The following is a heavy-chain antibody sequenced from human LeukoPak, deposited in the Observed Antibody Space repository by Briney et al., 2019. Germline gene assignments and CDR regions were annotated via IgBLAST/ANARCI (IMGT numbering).Heavy chain of an antibody. Sequence: SMKVSCKASGGTFSSYAISWVRQAPGQGLEWMGGIIPIFGTANYAQKFQGRVTITADESTSTAYMELSSLRSEDTAVYYCARARSPYYDSSGYRNWFDPWGQGTLVTFSS. CDR2: IIPIFGTA. J-gene: IGHJ5*02. D-gene: IGHD3-22*01. CDR3: ARARSPYYDSSGYRNWFDP. V-gene: IGHV1-69*13. CDR1: GGTFSSYA.